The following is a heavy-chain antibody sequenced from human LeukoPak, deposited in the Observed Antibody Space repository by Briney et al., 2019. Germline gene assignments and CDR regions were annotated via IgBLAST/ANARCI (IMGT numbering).Heavy chain of an antibody. V-gene: IGHV4-59*01. CDR1: GGSISSYY. D-gene: IGHD2-2*01. CDR3: ARCRKVGYCSSTSCYYYCYGMDV. J-gene: IGHJ6*02. Sequence: PSQTLSLTCTVSGGSISSYYWSWIRQPPGKGLEWIGYIYYSGSTKYNPSLKSRVTISVDTSKNQFSLKLSSVTAADTAVYYCARCRKVGYCSSTSCYYYCYGMDVWGQGTTVTVSS. CDR2: IYYSGST.